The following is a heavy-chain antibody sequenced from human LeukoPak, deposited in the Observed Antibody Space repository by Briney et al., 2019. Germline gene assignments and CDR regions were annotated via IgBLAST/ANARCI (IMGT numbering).Heavy chain of an antibody. J-gene: IGHJ3*01. D-gene: IGHD3-22*01. CDR2: VTYSGNT. V-gene: IGHV4-59*08. Sequence: PSETLSLTCTVSGGSLSSYYWSWIRQPPGKGLEWIGYVTYSGNTNYSPSLKSQVTISLDTSKNQFSLKLSSVTAADAAVYYCARQGHCSDSSGSYPHAFDVWGRGTMVTVSS. CDR3: ARQGHCSDSSGSYPHAFDV. CDR1: GGSLSSYY.